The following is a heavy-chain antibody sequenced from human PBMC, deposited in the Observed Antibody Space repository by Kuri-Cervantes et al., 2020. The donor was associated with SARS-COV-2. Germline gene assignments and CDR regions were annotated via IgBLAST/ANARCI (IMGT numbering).Heavy chain of an antibody. CDR1: GGTFSSYA. J-gene: IGHJ4*02. D-gene: IGHD3-22*01. CDR2: IIPIFGTA. V-gene: IGHV1-69*06. CDR3: ARDYYYDSSGYYYRFDY. Sequence: SVKVSCKASGGTFSSYAISWVRQAPGQGLEWMGGIIPIFGTANYAQKFQGRVTITADKSTSTAYMELSSLRSEDTAVYYCARDYYYDSSGYYYRFDYWSQGTLVTVSS.